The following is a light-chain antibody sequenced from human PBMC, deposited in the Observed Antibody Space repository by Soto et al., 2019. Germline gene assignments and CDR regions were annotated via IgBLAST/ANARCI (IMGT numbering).Light chain of an antibody. CDR2: EVS. Sequence: QSALTQPASVSGSPGQSITISCTGTSSDVGGYNYVSWYQQHPGKAPKLMIYEVSNRPSGVSNRFSGSKSGNTASLTISGLQAEDEADYYCISHPTSSTWVFGGGTKLTVL. CDR1: SSDVGGYNY. CDR3: ISHPTSSTWV. V-gene: IGLV2-14*01. J-gene: IGLJ3*02.